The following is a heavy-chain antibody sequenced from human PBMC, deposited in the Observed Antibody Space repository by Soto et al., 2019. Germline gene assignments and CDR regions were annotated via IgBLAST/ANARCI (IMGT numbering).Heavy chain of an antibody. CDR2: LSYDGSKK. D-gene: IGHD2-15*01. CDR1: EFTFSSNG. Sequence: GGSLRLSCAASEFTFSSNGMHWVLTAPGKGRQWVAVLSYDGSKKYYADSVNGRFTISRDNSKNTLYLQMNSLRAEDTAVYYCGKAFPKVVLFDYWGQGTLVTVSS. V-gene: IGHV3-30*18. CDR3: GKAFPKVVLFDY. J-gene: IGHJ4*02.